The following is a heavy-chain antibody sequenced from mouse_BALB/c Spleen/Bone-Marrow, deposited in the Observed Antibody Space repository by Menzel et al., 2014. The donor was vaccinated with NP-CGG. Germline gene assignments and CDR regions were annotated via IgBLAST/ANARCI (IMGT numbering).Heavy chain of an antibody. Sequence: EVKLVESGGGLVKPGGSLKLSCTASGFTFSSYGMSWVRQTPEKRLEWVATISGGGSYRYYPDSVQGRITISRDNAKNNLYLQMSSLRSEDTALYYCATQSFDYWGQGTTLTVSS. CDR3: ATQSFDY. V-gene: IGHV5-9-2*01. CDR1: GFTFSSYG. CDR2: ISGGGSYR. J-gene: IGHJ2*01.